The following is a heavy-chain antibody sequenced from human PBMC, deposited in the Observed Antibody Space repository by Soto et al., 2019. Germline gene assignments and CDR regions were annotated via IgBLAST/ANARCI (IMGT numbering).Heavy chain of an antibody. V-gene: IGHV4-39*01. CDR1: GGSISSSSYY. Sequence: QLQLQESGPGLVKPSETLSLTCTVSGGSISSSSYYWGWIRQPPGKGLEWIGSIYYSGSTYYNPSPKSRVTISVDTSKNQFSLKLSSVTAAGTAVYYCARPYSGSRRYFDSWCQGTLVTVSS. CDR2: IYYSGST. J-gene: IGHJ4*02. D-gene: IGHD1-26*01. CDR3: ARPYSGSRRYFDS.